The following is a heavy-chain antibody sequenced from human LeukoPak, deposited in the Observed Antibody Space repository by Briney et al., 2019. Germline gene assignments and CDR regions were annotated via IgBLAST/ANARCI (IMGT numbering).Heavy chain of an antibody. CDR2: IHYSGST. CDR3: ARRYCSTGSCYSGFDY. D-gene: IGHD2-15*01. V-gene: IGHV4-59*08. J-gene: IGHJ4*02. CDR1: GGSISGYY. Sequence: PSETLSLTCTVSGGSISGYYWTWIRQPPGKGLEWIGYIHYSGSTNYNPSLKSRATMSVDTSKNQFSLRLSSVTAADTAVYYCARRYCSTGSCYSGFDYWGQGTLVTVSS.